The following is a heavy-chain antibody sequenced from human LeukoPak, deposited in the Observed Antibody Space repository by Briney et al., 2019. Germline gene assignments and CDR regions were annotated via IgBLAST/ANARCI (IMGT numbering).Heavy chain of an antibody. CDR3: ARVRGALRSLGY. J-gene: IGHJ4*02. V-gene: IGHV1-8*01. CDR1: GHTFTSYD. CDR2: MNPNSGNT. Sequence: ASVKVSCKASGHTFTSYDINWVRQATGQGLEWMGWMNPNSGNTGYAQKFQGRVTMTRNTSISTAYMELSSLRSEDTAVYYCARVRGALRSLGYWGQGTLVTVSS. D-gene: IGHD4-17*01.